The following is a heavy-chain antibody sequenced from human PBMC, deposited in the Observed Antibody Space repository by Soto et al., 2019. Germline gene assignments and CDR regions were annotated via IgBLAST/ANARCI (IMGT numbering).Heavy chain of an antibody. Sequence: SETLSLTCTVSGGSIRSGDYYWSWLRQHPGKGLEWIGYIYYNGGTYYNPSLKSRVTISVDTSKNQFSLKLTSVTAADTAVYYCARGGYSYGNYFDFWGQGALVTVSS. CDR2: IYYNGGT. D-gene: IGHD5-18*01. J-gene: IGHJ4*02. CDR1: GGSIRSGDYY. CDR3: ARGGYSYGNYFDF. V-gene: IGHV4-31*03.